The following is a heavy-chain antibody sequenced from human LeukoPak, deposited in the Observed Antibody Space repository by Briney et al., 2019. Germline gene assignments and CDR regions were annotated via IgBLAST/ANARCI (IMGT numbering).Heavy chain of an antibody. CDR1: GFTFSSYW. V-gene: IGHV3-7*03. CDR2: INHNGNVN. J-gene: IGHJ4*02. CDR3: ARGGSSGYYLGYYFDY. Sequence: GGSLRLSCAASGFTFSSYWMNWARQAPGKGLEWVASINHNGNVNYYVDSVKGRFTISRDNAKNSLYLQMSNLRAEDTAVYYCARGGSSGYYLGYYFDYWGQGTLVTVSS. D-gene: IGHD3-22*01.